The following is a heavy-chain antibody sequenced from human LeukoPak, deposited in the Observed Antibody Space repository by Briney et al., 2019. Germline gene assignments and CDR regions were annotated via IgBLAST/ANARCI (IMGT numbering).Heavy chain of an antibody. J-gene: IGHJ4*02. CDR3: ARDVGNFDY. Sequence: SETLSLTCTVSGGSISSSCWSWIRQRGGQGLEWIGRISAGGSTTYTPSLKSRVTMSVDTSKNQFSLKLSSVTAADTAVYYCARDVGNFDYWGQGTLVTVSS. CDR2: ISAGGST. CDR1: GGSISSSC. V-gene: IGHV4-4*07.